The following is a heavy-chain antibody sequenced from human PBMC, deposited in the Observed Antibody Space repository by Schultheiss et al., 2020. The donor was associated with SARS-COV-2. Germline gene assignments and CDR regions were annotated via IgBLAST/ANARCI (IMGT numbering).Heavy chain of an antibody. J-gene: IGHJ6*02. CDR3: ARDQVVPAAMFNV. D-gene: IGHD2-2*01. CDR2: MYYSGRT. CDR1: GGSFSGYY. Sequence: SQTLSLTCAVYGGSFSGYYWSWIRQPPGKGLEWIGYMYYSGRTNYNPSLKSRVTISIDTSKNQFSLKLSSVTAADTAVYYCARDQVVPAAMFNVWGQGTTVTVSS. V-gene: IGHV4-34*09.